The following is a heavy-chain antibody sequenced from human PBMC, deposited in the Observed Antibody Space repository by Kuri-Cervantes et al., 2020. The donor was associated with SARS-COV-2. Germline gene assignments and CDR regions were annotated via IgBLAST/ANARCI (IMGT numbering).Heavy chain of an antibody. D-gene: IGHD2-2*01. Sequence: GGSLRLSCAASGFTFSSYAMSWVRQAPGKGLEWVSAISGSGGSTYHADSVKGRFTISRDNSKNTLYLQMNSLRAEDTAVYYCAKAGDIVVVPAAYFDYWGQGTLVTVSS. CDR3: AKAGDIVVVPAAYFDY. V-gene: IGHV3-23*01. J-gene: IGHJ4*02. CDR1: GFTFSSYA. CDR2: ISGSGGST.